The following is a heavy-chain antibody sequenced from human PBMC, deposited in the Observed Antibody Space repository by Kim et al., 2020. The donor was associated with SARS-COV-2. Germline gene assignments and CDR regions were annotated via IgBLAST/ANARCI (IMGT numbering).Heavy chain of an antibody. J-gene: IGHJ4*02. CDR3: ASDRNNWYTFDS. D-gene: IGHD6-13*01. Sequence: SETLSLTCNVSGGSITSSSYYWGWIRQSPGKGLEWIGSMYYSGTTYYNPSLKSRVTISVDTSKNQFSLMLNSVTAADTAVYHCASDRNNWYTFDSWGQGTLVTVSS. V-gene: IGHV4-39*01. CDR2: MYYSGTT. CDR1: GGSITSSSYY.